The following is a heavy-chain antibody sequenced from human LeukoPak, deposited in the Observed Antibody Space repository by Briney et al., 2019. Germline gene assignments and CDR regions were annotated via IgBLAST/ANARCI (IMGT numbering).Heavy chain of an antibody. D-gene: IGHD1-14*01. Sequence: PSETLSLTCTVSGGSISSGGYYWGWIRQPPGKGLEWIGYISHSGSTYYNPSLKSRVTISVDTSKNQFSLKLSSVTAADTAMYYCARITRSDFDYWGQGTLVTVSS. V-gene: IGHV4-39*01. CDR3: ARITRSDFDY. CDR2: ISHSGST. CDR1: GGSISSGGYY. J-gene: IGHJ4*02.